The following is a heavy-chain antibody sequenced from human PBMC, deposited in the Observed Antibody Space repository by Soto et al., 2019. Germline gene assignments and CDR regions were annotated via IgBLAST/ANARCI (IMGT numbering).Heavy chain of an antibody. J-gene: IGHJ6*02. CDR1: GYNFISHS. CDR3: ARGAFCGGAPGCRDMDV. V-gene: IGHV1-18*01. D-gene: IGHD2-21*01. Sequence: QIQLVQSGGEVKKPGASVKVSCKSSGYNFISHSITWVRQAPGQGLEWMGRISAYNGNTNHAQKFQGRLTMTTDTSTCTAYMELRSLRSDDTAVYYCARGAFCGGAPGCRDMDVWGQGTTVTASS. CDR2: ISAYNGNT.